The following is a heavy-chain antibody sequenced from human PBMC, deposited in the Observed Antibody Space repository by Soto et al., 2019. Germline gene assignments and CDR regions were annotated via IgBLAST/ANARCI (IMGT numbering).Heavy chain of an antibody. J-gene: IGHJ6*01. V-gene: IGHV3-30*18. CDR3: TQDDGYNNSTYYHYFGMDV. CDR2: ISYDWSTE. Sequence: TGGSLRLSCAASGFTFSGYYMHWVRQAPGKGLEWVAVISYDWSTEYYADSVKGRFTISRDNSANRLFLQMNSLRPEDTAVYYCTQDDGYNNSTYYHYFGMDVWGQRTPVTVSS. CDR1: GFTFSGYY. D-gene: IGHD4-4*01.